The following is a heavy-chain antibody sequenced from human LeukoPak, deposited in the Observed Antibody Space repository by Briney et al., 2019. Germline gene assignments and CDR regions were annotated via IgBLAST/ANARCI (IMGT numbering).Heavy chain of an antibody. J-gene: IGHJ6*02. CDR3: ARTLRSYYYGMDV. CDR2: IYYSGSP. D-gene: IGHD3-16*01. CDR1: GGSISSYY. Sequence: SETLSLTCTVSGGSISSYYWSWIRQPPGKGLEWIGYIYYSGSPNYNPSLKSRVTISVDTSKNQFSLKLSSVTAADTAVYYCARTLRSYYYGMDVWGQGTTVTVSS. V-gene: IGHV4-59*01.